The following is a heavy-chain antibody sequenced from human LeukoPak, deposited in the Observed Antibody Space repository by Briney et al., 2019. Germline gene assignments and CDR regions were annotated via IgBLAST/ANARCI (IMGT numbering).Heavy chain of an antibody. V-gene: IGHV4-30-4*08. CDR1: GGSISSGDYY. CDR3: ARGYDFWSGRTSDAFDI. D-gene: IGHD3-3*01. Sequence: PSETLSLTCTVSGGSISSGDYYWSWIRQPPGKGLEWIGYIYYSGSTYYNPSLKSRVTISVDTSKNQFSLKLSSVTASDTAVYYCARGYDFWSGRTSDAFDIWGQGTMVTVSS. CDR2: IYYSGST. J-gene: IGHJ3*02.